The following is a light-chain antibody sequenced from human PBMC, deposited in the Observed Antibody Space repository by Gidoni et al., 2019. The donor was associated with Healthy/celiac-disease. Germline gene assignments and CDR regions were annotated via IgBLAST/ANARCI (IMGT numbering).Light chain of an antibody. V-gene: IGKV3-15*01. CDR3: QQYSNWPPWT. Sequence: EIVMTQSPATLSVSPGERATISCRASQSVSNNLAWYQQKPGQAPRLLIYGASTRATGIPARFSGSGSGTEFTLTITSLQSEDFAVYSCQQYSNWPPWTFGQGTKVEIK. CDR1: QSVSNN. J-gene: IGKJ1*01. CDR2: GAS.